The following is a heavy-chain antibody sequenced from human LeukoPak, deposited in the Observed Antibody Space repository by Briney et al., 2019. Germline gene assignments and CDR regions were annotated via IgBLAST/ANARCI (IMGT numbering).Heavy chain of an antibody. Sequence: ASVKVSCKASGYTFTSYGISWVRQAPGQGHEWMGWISAYNGNTNYAQKLQGRVTMTTDTSTSTAYMELRSLRSDDTAVYYCARVHGDYYDSSGFFDYWGQGTLVTVSS. CDR3: ARVHGDYYDSSGFFDY. CDR1: GYTFTSYG. V-gene: IGHV1-18*01. CDR2: ISAYNGNT. D-gene: IGHD3-22*01. J-gene: IGHJ4*02.